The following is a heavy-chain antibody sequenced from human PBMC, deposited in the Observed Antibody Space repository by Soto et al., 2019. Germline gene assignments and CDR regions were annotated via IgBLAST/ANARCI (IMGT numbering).Heavy chain of an antibody. CDR3: KKNNRYCSSTNCFVFDY. Sequence: EVQLVESGGGLVQPAGSLRLSCAASGFPFSGYWMSWVRQAPGQGLEGVANIKQDGSEKYYVDSVKGRFTISRDNAKNSLYLLMNSLRAEDTAVYYCKKNNRYCSSTNCFVFDYWGQGTLVTVSS. J-gene: IGHJ4*02. CDR1: GFPFSGYW. D-gene: IGHD2-2*01. CDR2: IKQDGSEK. V-gene: IGHV3-7*01.